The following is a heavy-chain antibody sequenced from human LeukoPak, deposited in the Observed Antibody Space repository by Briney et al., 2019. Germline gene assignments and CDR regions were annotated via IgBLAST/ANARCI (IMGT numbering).Heavy chain of an antibody. CDR1: GGSFSGYY. J-gene: IGHJ5*02. Sequence: SETLSLTCAVYGGSFSGYYWSWIRQPPGKGLEWIGEISHSGSTNYNPSLKRRVTISVDTSKNQFSLKLSSVTAAETAVYDCHRRLIVKQWPGGLHWFHPWGQGPLVPVPS. V-gene: IGHV4-34*01. CDR2: ISHSGST. D-gene: IGHD6-19*01. CDR3: HRRLIVKQWPGGLHWFHP.